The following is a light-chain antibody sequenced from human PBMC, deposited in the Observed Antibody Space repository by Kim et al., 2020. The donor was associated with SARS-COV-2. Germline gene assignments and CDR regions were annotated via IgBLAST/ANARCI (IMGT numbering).Light chain of an antibody. CDR1: SLRSYY. V-gene: IGLV3-19*01. CDR3: NSRDSTGKRWV. J-gene: IGLJ1*01. Sequence: SSELTQDPAVSVALGQTVKITCQGDSLRSYYASWYQQKPGQAPILVIYGRNNRPSGIPDRFSGSSSVNTASLTITGAQAEDEADYYCNSRDSTGKRWVFGTGTEVT. CDR2: GRN.